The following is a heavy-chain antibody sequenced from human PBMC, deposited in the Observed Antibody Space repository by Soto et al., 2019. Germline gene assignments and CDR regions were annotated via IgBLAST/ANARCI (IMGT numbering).Heavy chain of an antibody. CDR2: INPKTGVT. CDR1: GYTFSGYF. D-gene: IGHD5-12*01. J-gene: IGHJ4*02. CDR3: ARDLRSGYDTHFDC. Sequence: VASVKVSCKASGYTFSGYFMHWVRQAPGQGLEWMGWINPKTGVTNYAQKFQGRVTMTRDTSISAVFMDLTSLTSADTAIYYCARDLRSGYDTHFDCWGQGTLVTVSS. V-gene: IGHV1-2*02.